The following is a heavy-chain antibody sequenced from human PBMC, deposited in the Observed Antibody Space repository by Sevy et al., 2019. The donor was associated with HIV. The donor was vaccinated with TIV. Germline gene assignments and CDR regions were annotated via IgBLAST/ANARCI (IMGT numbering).Heavy chain of an antibody. CDR2: INTNNGNA. CDR1: GYPFTSFG. J-gene: IGHJ1*01. CDR3: AKDRGYCSGGSCYIQV. V-gene: IGHV1-18*01. D-gene: IGHD2-15*01. Sequence: VMVSCKGSGYPFTSFGISWVRQAPGQGLEWMGWINTNNGNANYAQKYQGRVTMTRDTSTSTAYMELRSLRSDDTAVYYCAKDRGYCSGGSCYIQVWGQGTLVTVSS.